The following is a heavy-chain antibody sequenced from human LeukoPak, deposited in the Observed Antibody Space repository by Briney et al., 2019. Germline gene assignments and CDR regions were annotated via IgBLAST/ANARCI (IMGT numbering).Heavy chain of an antibody. CDR1: GGSFSGYY. J-gene: IGHJ6*02. D-gene: IGHD3-3*01. Sequence: PSETLSLTCAVYGGSFSGYYWSWIRQPPGKGLEWIGEINHSGSTNYNPSLKSRVTISVDTSKNQFSLKLSSVTAADTAVYYCARRFWSGYYPVLEYYYGMDVWGQGTTVTVSS. CDR2: INHSGST. CDR3: ARRFWSGYYPVLEYYYGMDV. V-gene: IGHV4-34*01.